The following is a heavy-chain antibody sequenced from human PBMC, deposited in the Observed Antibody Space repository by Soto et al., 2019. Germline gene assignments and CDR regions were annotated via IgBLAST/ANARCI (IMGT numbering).Heavy chain of an antibody. CDR3: ARHARANSFDY. CDR2: IYYSGST. J-gene: IGHJ4*02. Sequence: PSETLSLTCTVSGGSISSYYWSWIRQPPGKGLEWIGYIYYSGSTNYNPSLKSRVTISVDTSKNQFSLKLSSVTAADTAVYYCARHARANSFDYWGQGTLVTVSS. CDR1: GGSISSYY. D-gene: IGHD4-4*01. V-gene: IGHV4-59*08.